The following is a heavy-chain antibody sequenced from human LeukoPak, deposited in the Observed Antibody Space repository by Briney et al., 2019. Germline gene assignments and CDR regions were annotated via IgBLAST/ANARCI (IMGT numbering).Heavy chain of an antibody. CDR3: AREGGDS. J-gene: IGHJ5*01. V-gene: IGHV3-64*01. CDR2: ISRNGDST. CDR1: GFTFSGFG. Sequence: GGSLRLSCVGSGFTFSGFGMRWVRQAPGKGLEHVSAISRNGDSTYYASSVKGRFTISRDDSKNTVYLRMGSLRTEDMGVHYCAREGGDSWGQGTLVTVSS. D-gene: IGHD3-16*01.